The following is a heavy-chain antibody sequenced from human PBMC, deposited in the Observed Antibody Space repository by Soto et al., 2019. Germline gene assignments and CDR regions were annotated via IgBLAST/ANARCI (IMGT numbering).Heavy chain of an antibody. CDR2: IIPIFGTT. J-gene: IGHJ5*02. Sequence: QVHLVQSGAEVKKRGSSVNVSCKASGGTVSNYASTWVRQAPVQGLEWVGRIIPIFGTTNVAQKFQGRVTITADESTTTAYMELSGLRSDDTAVYYCAKDGGADGYFGNWLDPWGQGTLVTVSS. CDR3: AKDGGADGYFGNWLDP. D-gene: IGHD5-12*01. V-gene: IGHV1-69*15. CDR1: GGTVSNYA.